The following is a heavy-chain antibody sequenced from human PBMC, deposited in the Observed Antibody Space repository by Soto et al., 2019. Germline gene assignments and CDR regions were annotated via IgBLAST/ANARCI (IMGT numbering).Heavy chain of an antibody. CDR3: ARHATYYDILSGYYFDY. CDR1: GYSFTSYK. D-gene: IGHD3-9*01. V-gene: IGHV5-51*01. Sequence: ESLKISCKGSGYSFTSYKIGCVRQMPGKGLEWMGIIYPGDSDTRYSPSFQGKVTISADKSTSTAYLQWSSLKASDTAMYYCARHATYYDILSGYYFDYWGQGTLVTVSS. J-gene: IGHJ4*02. CDR2: IYPGDSDT.